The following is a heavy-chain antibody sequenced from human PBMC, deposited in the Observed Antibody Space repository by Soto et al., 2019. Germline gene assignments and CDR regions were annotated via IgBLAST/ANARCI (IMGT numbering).Heavy chain of an antibody. Sequence: VRQAPGKGLEWISYISSSSSTLYYADSVKGRFTISRGNAKKSLYLQMNSLRDEDTAVFYCAREWRYDRSGYSRNFDYWGQGTLVTVSS. D-gene: IGHD3-22*01. CDR3: AREWRYDRSGYSRNFDY. J-gene: IGHJ4*02. CDR2: ISSSSSTL. V-gene: IGHV3-48*02.